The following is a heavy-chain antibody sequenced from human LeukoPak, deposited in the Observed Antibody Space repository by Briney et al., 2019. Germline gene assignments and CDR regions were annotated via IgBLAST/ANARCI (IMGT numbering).Heavy chain of an antibody. CDR3: AKEIVGAPTPGAY. Sequence: SETLSLTCAVSTNSITSNWWSWVRQPPGKGLEWIGEVHKSGSTNYYPSLQSRVTISIDKSKNQIALELTSVTAADTAVYYCAKEIVGAPTPGAYWGQGILVTVSS. D-gene: IGHD1-26*01. CDR2: VHKSGST. V-gene: IGHV4-4*02. CDR1: TNSITSNW. J-gene: IGHJ4*02.